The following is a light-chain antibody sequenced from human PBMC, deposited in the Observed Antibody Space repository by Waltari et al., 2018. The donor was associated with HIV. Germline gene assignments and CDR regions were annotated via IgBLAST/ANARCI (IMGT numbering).Light chain of an antibody. Sequence: QSALTHPASVSRSPGQSIYISCSGIDTNIYYHNFFSWYQQHPGNPPRLVLFGVSHRPSGLSPRFSEIRSGSTASLTISGLRSEDEGVYFCSSYTSMKRLVFGGGTELTV. CDR2: GVS. V-gene: IGLV2-14*01. J-gene: IGLJ2*01. CDR3: SSYTSMKRLV. CDR1: DTNIYYHNF.